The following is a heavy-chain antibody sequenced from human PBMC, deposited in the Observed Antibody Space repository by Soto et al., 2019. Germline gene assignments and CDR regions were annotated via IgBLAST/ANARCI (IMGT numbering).Heavy chain of an antibody. Sequence: QLQLQESGSGLVKPSQTLSLTCAVSGGSISSGGYSWSWIRQPPGKGPEWIGYIYHSGSTYYNPSLTSRVTISVDRSKNQFSLKLSSVTAADTAVYYCARDGVEYSSSSGGFDPWGQGTLVTVSS. CDR1: GGSISSGGYS. CDR3: ARDGVEYSSSSGGFDP. V-gene: IGHV4-30-2*01. D-gene: IGHD6-6*01. CDR2: IYHSGST. J-gene: IGHJ5*02.